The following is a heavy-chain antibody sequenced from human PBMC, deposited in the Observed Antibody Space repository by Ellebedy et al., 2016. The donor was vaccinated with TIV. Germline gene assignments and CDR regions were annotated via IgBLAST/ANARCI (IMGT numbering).Heavy chain of an antibody. J-gene: IGHJ3*02. V-gene: IGHV1-8*02. CDR1: GYTFTSYG. Sequence: ASVKVSCKASGYTFTSYGISWVRQATGQGLEGMGWMNPNSGNTGYAQKFQGRVTMTRNTSITTAYMELNSLRSEDTAVYYCARGGHYYDSSGYLNMAFDIWGQGTMVTISS. D-gene: IGHD3-22*01. CDR2: MNPNSGNT. CDR3: ARGGHYYDSSGYLNMAFDI.